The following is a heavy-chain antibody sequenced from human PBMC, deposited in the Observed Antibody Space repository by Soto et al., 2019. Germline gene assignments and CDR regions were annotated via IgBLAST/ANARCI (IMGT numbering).Heavy chain of an antibody. CDR2: IDPSDSYT. CDR1: GYSFTSYW. J-gene: IGHJ6*02. V-gene: IGHV5-10-1*01. Sequence: GESLKISCKGSGYSFTSYWISWVRQMPGKGLEWMGRIDPSDSYTNYSPSFQGHVTISADKSISTAYLQWSSLKASDTAMYYCASSTTLYYGMDVWGQGTTVTVSS. CDR3: ASSTTLYYGMDV. D-gene: IGHD4-17*01.